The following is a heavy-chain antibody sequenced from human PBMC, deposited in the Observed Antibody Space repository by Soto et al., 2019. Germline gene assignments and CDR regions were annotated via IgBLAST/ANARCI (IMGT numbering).Heavy chain of an antibody. V-gene: IGHV3-7*01. CDR3: ARAGGSDSRSSKKGDAFDI. D-gene: IGHD6-6*01. Sequence: GGSLRLSCAASGFTFSSYWLSWVRQAPGKGLEWVANIKQDGSEKYYGDSVKGRFTISRDNAKNSLYLQMNSLRAEDTAVYYCARAGGSDSRSSKKGDAFDIWGQGTMVTVSS. CDR2: IKQDGSEK. CDR1: GFTFSSYW. J-gene: IGHJ3*02.